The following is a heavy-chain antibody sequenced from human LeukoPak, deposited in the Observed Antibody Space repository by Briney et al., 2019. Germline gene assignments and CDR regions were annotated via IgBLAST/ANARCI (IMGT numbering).Heavy chain of an antibody. Sequence: GGSLTLSCAASGFSVSTNYMNWVRQAPGKGLEWGSILYSGSTTYYTDSVKGRFTISRDNSRNTLYLHMTNLRAEDTAVYYCARVGDHYHWYLDLWGRGSLLTVSS. CDR2: LYSGSTT. D-gene: IGHD3-10*01. CDR3: ARVGDHYHWYLDL. CDR1: GFSVSTNY. J-gene: IGHJ2*01. V-gene: IGHV3-53*01.